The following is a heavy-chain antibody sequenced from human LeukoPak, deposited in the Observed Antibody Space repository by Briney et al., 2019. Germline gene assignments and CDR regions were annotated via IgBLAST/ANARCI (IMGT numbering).Heavy chain of an antibody. Sequence: PGGSLRLSCAASGFTFSSYRMNWVRQAPGKGLEWVSSISTSSRYIYYADSVKGRFTISRDNAKHSLYLQMNSLRAEDTAVHYCASDYGDFDLHWGQGALVTVSS. V-gene: IGHV3-21*01. J-gene: IGHJ4*02. CDR3: ASDYGDFDLH. CDR2: ISTSSRYI. CDR1: GFTFSSYR. D-gene: IGHD4-17*01.